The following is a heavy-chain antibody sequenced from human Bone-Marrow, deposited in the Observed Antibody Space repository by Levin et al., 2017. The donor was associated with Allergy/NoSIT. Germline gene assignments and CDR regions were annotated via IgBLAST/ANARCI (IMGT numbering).Heavy chain of an antibody. Sequence: GESLKISCAASGFTFSSYAMSWVRQAPGKGLEWVSAISGSGGTYYADSVKGRFTISRDNSKSTLSLQMNSLRAGDTAVFYCAKSRGTFWSGYYHDYWGQGTLVTVSS. CDR3: AKSRGTFWSGYYHDY. J-gene: IGHJ4*02. CDR1: GFTFSSYA. V-gene: IGHV3-23*01. D-gene: IGHD3-3*01. CDR2: ISGSGGT.